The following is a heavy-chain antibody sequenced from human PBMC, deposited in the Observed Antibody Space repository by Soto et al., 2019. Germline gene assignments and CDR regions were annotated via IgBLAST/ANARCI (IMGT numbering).Heavy chain of an antibody. D-gene: IGHD2-15*01. V-gene: IGHV4-34*01. CDR1: GGSFSGYY. CDR3: ARAYCSGGSCYFRAPRNWFDP. Sequence: PSETLSLTCTVYGGSFSGYYWSWIRQPPGKGLEWIGEINHSGSTNYNPSFKSRVTISVDTSKNQFSLKLSSVTAADTAVYYCARAYCSGGSCYFRAPRNWFDPWGQGALVTVSS. J-gene: IGHJ5*02. CDR2: INHSGST.